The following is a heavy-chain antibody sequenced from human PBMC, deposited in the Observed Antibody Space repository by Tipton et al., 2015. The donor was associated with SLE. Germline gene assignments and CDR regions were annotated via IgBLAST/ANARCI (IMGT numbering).Heavy chain of an antibody. V-gene: IGHV4-61*02. CDR1: GGSISSGSYY. CDR2: IYTSGGT. J-gene: IGHJ4*02. Sequence: LRLSCTVSGGSISSGSYYWSWIRQPAGKGLEWIGRIYTSGGTNYNPSLKSRVTISVDTSKNQFSLKLSSVTAADTAVYYCARGLIAARFDYWGQGTLVTVSS. D-gene: IGHD6-6*01. CDR3: ARGLIAARFDY.